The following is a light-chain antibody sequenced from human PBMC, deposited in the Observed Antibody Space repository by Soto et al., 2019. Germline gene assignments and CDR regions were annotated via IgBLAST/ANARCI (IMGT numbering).Light chain of an antibody. V-gene: IGLV2-8*01. CDR3: SAHAGSNNYV. Sequence: QSVLTQPPSASGSPGQSVTVSCTGTSRDVGAYISVAWYQQHPGKAPKLIIYEVTKRPSGVPDRFSGARSGNTAFLTVSGLQAEDEADYYCSAHAGSNNYVFGNGTKVX. CDR2: EVT. J-gene: IGLJ1*01. CDR1: SRDVGAYIS.